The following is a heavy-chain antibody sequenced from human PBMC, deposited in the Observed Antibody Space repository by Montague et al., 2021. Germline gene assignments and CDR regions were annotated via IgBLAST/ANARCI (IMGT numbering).Heavy chain of an antibody. CDR3: ARRLGIRAPFDY. J-gene: IGHJ4*02. CDR1: GGSISSYY. Sequence: SETLSLTCSVSGGSISSYYWTWIRQSPGKGLEWIGHIYHSGSTDYNPSLKSRVTISADTSMSQFSLNLRSVTAADTAVYFCARRLGIRAPFDYWGQGTLVTVSS. V-gene: IGHV4-59*08. CDR2: IYHSGST. D-gene: IGHD7-27*01.